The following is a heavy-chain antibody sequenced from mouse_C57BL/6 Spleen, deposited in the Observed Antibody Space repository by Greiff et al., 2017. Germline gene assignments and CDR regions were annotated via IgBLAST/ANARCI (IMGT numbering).Heavy chain of an antibody. CDR2: IHPNSGST. J-gene: IGHJ2*01. CDR1: GYTFTSYW. CDR3: AREGVYYYGSFDC. D-gene: IGHD1-1*01. Sequence: QVQLQQPGAELVKPGASVKLSCKASGYTFTSYWMHWVKQRPGQGLEWIGMIHPNSGSTNYNEKFKSKATLTVDKSSSTAYMQLSSLTSEDSAVYYCAREGVYYYGSFDCWGQGTTLTVSS. V-gene: IGHV1-64*01.